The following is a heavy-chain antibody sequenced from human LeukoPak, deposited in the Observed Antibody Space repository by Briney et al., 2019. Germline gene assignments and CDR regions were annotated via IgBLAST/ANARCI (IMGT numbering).Heavy chain of an antibody. V-gene: IGHV3-30*02. J-gene: IGHJ1*01. CDR1: GFTFSSYG. D-gene: IGHD6-19*01. Sequence: GGSLRLSCAASGFTFSSYGMHWVRQAPGKGPEWVAFIRYDGSNKYYADSVKGRFTISRDNSKNTLYLQMNSLRSEDTAVYYCAREKAVAGTAKYFQHWGQGTLVIVSS. CDR2: IRYDGSNK. CDR3: AREKAVAGTAKYFQH.